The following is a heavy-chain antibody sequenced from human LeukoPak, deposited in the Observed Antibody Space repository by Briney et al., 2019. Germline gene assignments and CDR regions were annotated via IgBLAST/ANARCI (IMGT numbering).Heavy chain of an antibody. CDR3: AAQLWFGELCWFDP. Sequence: PSETLSLTCTVSDGSISSSSYYWGWIRQPPGRGLEWIGNIYYTGNTYYNPSLESRVTISVDTSKSQFSLKLSSVTAADTAVYYCAAQLWFGELCWFDPWGQGTLVTVSS. D-gene: IGHD3-10*01. CDR1: DGSISSSSYY. V-gene: IGHV4-39*01. J-gene: IGHJ5*02. CDR2: IYYTGNT.